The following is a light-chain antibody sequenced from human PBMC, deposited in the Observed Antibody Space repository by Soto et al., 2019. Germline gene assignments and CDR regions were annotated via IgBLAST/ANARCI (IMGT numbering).Light chain of an antibody. Sequence: QSSLSQPRSVSGSPVQSVTISCTGTGNDVCAYNYVSWYQQHPGRPPKLMIYDVASWPSGVPDRFSGSKSGNTASLTISGLQAEDAADYLCGSYAGGXTYLVGTGIKVXV. J-gene: IGLJ1*01. CDR3: GSYAGGXTYL. V-gene: IGLV2-11*01. CDR2: DVA. CDR1: GNDVCAYNY.